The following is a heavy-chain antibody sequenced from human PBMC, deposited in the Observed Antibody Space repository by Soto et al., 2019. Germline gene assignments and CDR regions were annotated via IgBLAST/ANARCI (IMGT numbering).Heavy chain of an antibody. CDR3: AADPAHQHEIEVGYRQNWFDP. Sequence: ASVKVSCKASGGTFTSYAISWVRQAPGQGLEWMGGIIPVFDSTTYAQRFQGRVSITADKSTNTVYMDLRSLTSEDTAVYYCAADPAHQHEIEVGYRQNWFDPWGQGTLVTVSS. CDR2: IIPVFDST. J-gene: IGHJ5*02. CDR1: GGTFTSYA. V-gene: IGHV1-69*06. D-gene: IGHD3-16*02.